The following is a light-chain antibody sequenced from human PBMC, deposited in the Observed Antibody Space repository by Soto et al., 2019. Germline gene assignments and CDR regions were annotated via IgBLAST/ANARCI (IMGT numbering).Light chain of an antibody. CDR2: GAS. V-gene: IGKV3-20*01. Sequence: SVLTQSQDPLSLSPGERATISCMASQSVSSSYLAWYQQKPGQAPRLLIYGASSRATGIPDRFSGSGSGTDFTLTISRLEPEDFAVYYCQQYGSRPLTFGQGTKVDIK. J-gene: IGKJ1*01. CDR1: QSVSSSY. CDR3: QQYGSRPLT.